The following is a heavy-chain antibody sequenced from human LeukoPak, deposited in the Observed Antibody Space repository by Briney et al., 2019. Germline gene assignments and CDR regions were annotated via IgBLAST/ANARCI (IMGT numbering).Heavy chain of an antibody. Sequence: ASVKVSCKASGYTFTGYYMHWVRQAPGQGLEWMGRINPNSGGTNYAQKVQGRVTMTRDTSISTAYMELSSLRSDDTDVYYCTRDVGDMVAANYWGQGTLVTVSS. CDR2: INPNSGGT. J-gene: IGHJ4*02. D-gene: IGHD2-15*01. CDR1: GYTFTGYY. CDR3: TRDVGDMVAANY. V-gene: IGHV1-2*05.